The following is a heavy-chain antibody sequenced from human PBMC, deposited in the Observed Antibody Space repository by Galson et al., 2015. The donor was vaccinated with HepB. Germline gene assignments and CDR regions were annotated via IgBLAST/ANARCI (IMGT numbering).Heavy chain of an antibody. CDR2: IIPIFGTA. J-gene: IGHJ6*02. Sequence: SVKVSCKASGGTFSSYAISWVRQAPGQGLEWVGGIIPIFGTANYAQKFQGRVTITADESTSTAYMELSSLRSEDTAVYYCARTDRIVGASYYYYGMDVWGQGTMVTVSS. CDR1: GGTFSSYA. D-gene: IGHD1-26*01. CDR3: ARTDRIVGASYYYYGMDV. V-gene: IGHV1-69*13.